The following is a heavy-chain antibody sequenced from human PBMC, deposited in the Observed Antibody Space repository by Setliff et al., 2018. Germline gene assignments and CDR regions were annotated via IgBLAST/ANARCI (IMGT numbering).Heavy chain of an antibody. J-gene: IGHJ4*02. Sequence: ASVKVSCQASGYTFTGYYMHWVRQAPGQGLEWMGRINPNSGGTNYAQKFQGRVTMTRDTSISTAYMELSRLRSDDTAVYYCARVAVGAMGADYWGQGTLVTVSS. CDR1: GYTFTGYY. CDR2: INPNSGGT. CDR3: ARVAVGAMGADY. V-gene: IGHV1-2*06. D-gene: IGHD1-26*01.